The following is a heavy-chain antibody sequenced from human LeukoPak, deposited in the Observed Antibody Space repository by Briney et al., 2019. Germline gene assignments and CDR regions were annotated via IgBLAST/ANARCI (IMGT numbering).Heavy chain of an antibody. CDR1: GGSISGTSYY. J-gene: IGHJ4*02. CDR2: IFYSGNT. CDR3: ARGDSSTWFPSGLHIDH. D-gene: IGHD6-13*01. V-gene: IGHV4-39*07. Sequence: SETLSLTCTVSGGSISGTSYYWGWIRQPPGEGLEWIGSIFYSGNTYYNPSLESRLTISADTSKNQFSLNLNSVTAADTAVYFCARGDSSTWFPSGLHIDHWGQGILVSVSS.